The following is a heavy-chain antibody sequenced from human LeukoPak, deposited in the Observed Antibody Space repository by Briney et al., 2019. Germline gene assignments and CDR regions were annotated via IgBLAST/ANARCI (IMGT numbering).Heavy chain of an antibody. CDR2: IIPIFGTA. Sequence: SVKVSCKASGGTFSSYAINWVRQAPGQGLEWMGGIIPIFGTASYAQTFQGRVTITTDESTSTAYMALSSLRSEDTAVYYCARVDGRCSSTSCYYNWFDPWGQGTLVTVSS. CDR1: GGTFSSYA. V-gene: IGHV1-69*05. CDR3: ARVDGRCSSTSCYYNWFDP. J-gene: IGHJ5*02. D-gene: IGHD2-2*01.